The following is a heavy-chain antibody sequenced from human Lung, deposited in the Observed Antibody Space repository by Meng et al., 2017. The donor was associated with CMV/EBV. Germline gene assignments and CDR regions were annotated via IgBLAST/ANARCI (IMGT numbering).Heavy chain of an antibody. CDR3: ARFVKDTSTWYSNYFDH. CDR1: GFTFSDYY. CDR2: ISDSGDAK. V-gene: IGHV3-11*04. J-gene: IGHJ4*02. Sequence: GGSLRLXXAASGFTFSDYYMSWIRQAPGKGLEWVSYISDSGDAKFYGDSVKGRFTISRDNAKRSIFLQLNSLRADDTAVYYCARFVKDTSTWYSNYFDHWGQGALVTVSS. D-gene: IGHD1-1*01.